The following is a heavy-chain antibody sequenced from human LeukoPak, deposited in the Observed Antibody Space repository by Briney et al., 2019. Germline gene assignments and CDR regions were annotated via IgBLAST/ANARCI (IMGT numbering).Heavy chain of an antibody. V-gene: IGHV1-3*01. CDR1: GYTFTSYA. J-gene: IGHJ4*02. Sequence: EASVKVSCKASGYTFTSYAMHWVRQAPGQRLEWMGWINAGNGNTKYSQKFQGRVTITRDTSASTAYMELSSLRSEDTAVYYCARVAMGGYRSDPYFDYWGQGTLVTVSS. CDR2: INAGNGNT. D-gene: IGHD5-18*01. CDR3: ARVAMGGYRSDPYFDY.